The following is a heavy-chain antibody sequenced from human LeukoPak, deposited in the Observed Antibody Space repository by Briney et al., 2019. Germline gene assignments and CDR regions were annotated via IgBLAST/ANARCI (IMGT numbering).Heavy chain of an antibody. D-gene: IGHD3-10*01. CDR2: IIPIFGTA. V-gene: IGHV1-69*13. J-gene: IGHJ6*03. CDR1: GGTFSSYA. Sequence: GASVKVSCKASGGTFSSYAISWVRQAPGQGLEWMGGIIPIFGTANYAQKFQGRVTITADESTSTAYVELSSLRSEDTAVYYCARGSFGELLWGERYYYYYMDVWGKGTTVTISS. CDR3: ARGSFGELLWGERYYYYYMDV.